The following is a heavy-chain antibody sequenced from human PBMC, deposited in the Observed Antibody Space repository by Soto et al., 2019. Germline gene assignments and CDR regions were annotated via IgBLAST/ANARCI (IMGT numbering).Heavy chain of an antibody. CDR1: GGTFSSYA. D-gene: IGHD1-1*01. V-gene: IGHV1-69*12. Sequence: VQLVQSGAEVKKPGSSVKVSCKASGGTFSSYAISWVRQAPGQGLEWMGGIIPIFGTANYAQKVQGRVTITADESTSTAYMELSSLRSEDTAVYYCARNGRTGALYYSGMDVWGQGTTVTVSS. J-gene: IGHJ6*02. CDR2: IIPIFGTA. CDR3: ARNGRTGALYYSGMDV.